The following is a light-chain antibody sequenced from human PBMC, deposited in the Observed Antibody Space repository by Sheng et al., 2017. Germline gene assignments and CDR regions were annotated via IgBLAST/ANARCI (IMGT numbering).Light chain of an antibody. Sequence: ASQLTQSPSSLSASVGDNVTITCRASQGIPSALAWYQHKPGRPPRVLIHEASTLESGAHSRFSASGSGTDFTLTINSLQPEDSAAYYCQQFNTFWWTFGQGTKVDIK. CDR1: QGIPSA. J-gene: IGKJ1*01. CDR3: QQFNTFWWT. CDR2: EAS. V-gene: IGKV1-13*02.